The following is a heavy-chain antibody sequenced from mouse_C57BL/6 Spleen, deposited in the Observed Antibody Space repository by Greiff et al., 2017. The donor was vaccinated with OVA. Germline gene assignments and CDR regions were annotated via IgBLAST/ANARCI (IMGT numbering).Heavy chain of an antibody. Sequence: VQLQQSGAELVKPGASVKLSCKASGYTFTSYWMQWVKQRPGQGLEWIGEIDPSDSYTNYNQKFKGKATLTVDTSSSTAYMQLSSLTSEDSAVYYCARRSGMGAYFDYWGQGTTLTVSS. V-gene: IGHV1-50*01. J-gene: IGHJ2*01. CDR3: ARRSGMGAYFDY. D-gene: IGHD4-1*01. CDR2: IDPSDSYT. CDR1: GYTFTSYW.